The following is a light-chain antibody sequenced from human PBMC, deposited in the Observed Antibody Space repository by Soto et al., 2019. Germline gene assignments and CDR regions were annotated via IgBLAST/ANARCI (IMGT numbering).Light chain of an antibody. CDR1: SSDVGGYNY. J-gene: IGLJ2*01. Sequence: QLVLTQPASVSGSPGQSITISCTGTSSDVGGYNYVSWYQQHPGKAPKLMIYDVSNRPSGVSNRFSGSKSSNTASLTISGLQAEDEADYYCSSYTSSSTYVVFGGGTKLTVL. CDR2: DVS. CDR3: SSYTSSSTYVV. V-gene: IGLV2-14*01.